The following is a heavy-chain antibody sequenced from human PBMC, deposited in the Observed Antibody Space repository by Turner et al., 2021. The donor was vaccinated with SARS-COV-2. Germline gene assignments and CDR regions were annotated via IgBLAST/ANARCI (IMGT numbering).Heavy chain of an antibody. CDR1: GGTLGSYT. CDR3: ASRWFGELPFDY. J-gene: IGHJ4*02. V-gene: IGHV1-69*02. D-gene: IGHD3-10*01. Sequence: QVQLVQSGAEVKKPGSSVKVSCKASGGTLGSYTISWVRQAPGQGLEWMGRIIPILGITNYAQKFQGRVTITADKSTSTAYMDLNSLRSEDTAVYYCASRWFGELPFDYWGQGTLVTVSS. CDR2: IIPILGIT.